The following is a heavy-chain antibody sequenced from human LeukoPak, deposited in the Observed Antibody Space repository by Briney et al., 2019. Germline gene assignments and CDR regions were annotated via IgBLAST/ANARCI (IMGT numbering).Heavy chain of an antibody. J-gene: IGHJ4*02. CDR1: GFTFSSYS. Sequence: PGGSLRLSCAASGFTFSSYSMNWVRQAPGKGLEWVGFIRSEAYGRTTEYAASVKGRFTISRDDSKSIVYLQMNSLKIEDTAVYYCTRVPYSSSSEFDYWGQGTLVTVSS. V-gene: IGHV3-49*04. CDR2: IRSEAYGRTT. D-gene: IGHD6-13*01. CDR3: TRVPYSSSSEFDY.